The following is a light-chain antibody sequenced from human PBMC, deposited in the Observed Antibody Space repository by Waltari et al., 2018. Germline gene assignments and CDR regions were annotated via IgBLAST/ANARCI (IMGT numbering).Light chain of an antibody. J-gene: IGKJ1*01. CDR2: AAS. V-gene: IGKV3-15*01. CDR3: QQSNNWPQT. Sequence: IVMTQSPATLSVSPGERATLSCRASQSVANNLAWYQQKRGQAPRLLIYAASIRATGIPARFFGSGSGTEFTLTISSLQSEDSAVYYCQQSNNWPQTFGQGTKVEIK. CDR1: QSVANN.